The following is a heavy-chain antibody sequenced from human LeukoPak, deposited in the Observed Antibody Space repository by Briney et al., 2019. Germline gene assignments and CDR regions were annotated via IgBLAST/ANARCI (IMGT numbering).Heavy chain of an antibody. J-gene: IGHJ1*01. V-gene: IGHV3-21*01. D-gene: IGHD4-17*01. CDR1: GFTFSSYS. Sequence: GGSLRLSCAASGFTFSSYSMNWVRRAPGKGLEWVSSISSSSSYIYYADSVKGRFTISRDNAKNSLYLQMNSLRAEDTAVYYCARDHDYGDYQFQHWGQGTLVTVSS. CDR3: ARDHDYGDYQFQH. CDR2: ISSSSSYI.